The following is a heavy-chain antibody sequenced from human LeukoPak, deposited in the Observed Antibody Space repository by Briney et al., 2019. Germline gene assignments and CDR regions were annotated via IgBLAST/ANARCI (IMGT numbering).Heavy chain of an antibody. J-gene: IGHJ4*02. CDR3: ARGRVGDGYNYLDY. CDR2: IWYDGSNK. V-gene: IGHV3-33*01. Sequence: GRSLRLSCAASGFTFSSYGMHWVRQAPGKGLEWVAVIWYDGSNKYYADSVKGRFTISRDNSKNTLNLQMNSLRAEDTAVYYCARGRVGDGYNYLDYWGQGTLVTVSS. D-gene: IGHD5-24*01. CDR1: GFTFSSYG.